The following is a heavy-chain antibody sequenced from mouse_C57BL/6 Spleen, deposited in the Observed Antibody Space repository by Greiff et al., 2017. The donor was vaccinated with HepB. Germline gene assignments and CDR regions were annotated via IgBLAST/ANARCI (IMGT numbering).Heavy chain of an antibody. CDR2: IDPENGDT. CDR3: TTPRVYGSSGDY. V-gene: IGHV14-4*01. CDR1: GFNIKDDY. J-gene: IGHJ2*01. D-gene: IGHD1-1*01. Sequence: EVKLEESGAELVRPGASVKLSCTASGFNIKDDYMHWVKQRPEQGLEWIGWIDPENGDTEYASKFQGKATITADTSSNTAYLQLSSLTSEDTAVYYCTTPRVYGSSGDYWGQGTTLTVSS.